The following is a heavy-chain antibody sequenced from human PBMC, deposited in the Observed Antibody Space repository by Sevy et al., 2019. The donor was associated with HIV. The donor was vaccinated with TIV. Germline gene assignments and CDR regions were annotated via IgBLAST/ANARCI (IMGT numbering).Heavy chain of an antibody. CDR2: ISSSGSTI. D-gene: IGHD6-19*01. CDR1: GFTFSDYY. J-gene: IGHJ4*02. V-gene: IGHV3-11*01. Sequence: GGSLRLSCAASGFTFSDYYMSWIRQAPGKGLEWVSYISSSGSTIYYADSVKGRFTISRDNAKNSLYLQMNSLRAEDTAVYYCARAHYRSGWYVFPKEGDCYYDYWGQGTLVTVSS. CDR3: ARAHYRSGWYVFPKEGDCYYDY.